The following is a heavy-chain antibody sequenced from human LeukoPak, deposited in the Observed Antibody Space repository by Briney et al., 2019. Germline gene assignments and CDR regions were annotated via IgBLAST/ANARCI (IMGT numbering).Heavy chain of an antibody. D-gene: IGHD1-26*01. Sequence: SVKVSCKASGFTFTSSAMQWVRQARGQRLEWIGWIVVGSGNTNYAQKFQERVTITRDMSTSTAYMELSSLRSEDTAVYYCARDVGGANTYDYWGQGTLVTVSS. V-gene: IGHV1-58*02. CDR2: IVVGSGNT. J-gene: IGHJ4*02. CDR1: GFTFTSSA. CDR3: ARDVGGANTYDY.